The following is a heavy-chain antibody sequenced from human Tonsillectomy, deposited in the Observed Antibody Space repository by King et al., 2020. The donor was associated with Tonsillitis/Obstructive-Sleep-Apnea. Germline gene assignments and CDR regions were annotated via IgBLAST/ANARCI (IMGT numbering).Heavy chain of an antibody. CDR3: ARDREGDGFGAFDI. J-gene: IGHJ3*02. CDR2: IIPIFGTA. CDR1: GGTFSSYA. D-gene: IGHD3-16*01. Sequence: QLVQSGAEVKKPGASVKVSCKASGGTFSSYAISWVRQAPGQGLEWMGGIIPIFGTANYAQKFQGRVTITADESTSTAYMELSSLRSEDTAVYYCARDREGDGFGAFDIWGQGTMVTVSS. V-gene: IGHV1-69*12.